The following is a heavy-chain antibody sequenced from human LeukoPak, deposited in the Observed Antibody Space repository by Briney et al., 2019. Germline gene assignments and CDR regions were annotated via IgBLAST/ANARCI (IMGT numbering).Heavy chain of an antibody. CDR2: ISGSGGST. CDR3: AKSGVVSPLYFDY. CDR1: GFTFSSYA. V-gene: IGHV3-23*01. Sequence: EGSLRLSCAASGFTFSSYAMSWVRQAPGKGLEWVSAISGSGGSTYYADSVKGRFAISRDNSKNTLYLQMNSLRAEDTAVYYCAKSGVVSPLYFDYWGQGTLVTVSS. D-gene: IGHD3-22*01. J-gene: IGHJ4*02.